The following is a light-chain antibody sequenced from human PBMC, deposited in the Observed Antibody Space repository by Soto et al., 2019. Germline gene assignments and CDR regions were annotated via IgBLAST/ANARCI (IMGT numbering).Light chain of an antibody. CDR2: DAS. CDR3: QQRSIWPRMYT. J-gene: IGKJ2*01. CDR1: QSVSSY. V-gene: IGKV3-11*01. Sequence: EIVLTQSPATLSLSPGERATLSCRASQSVSSYLAWNQQKPGQAPRLLIYDASNRATGIPARFSGSGSGTDFALTISSLEPEDFAVYYCQQRSIWPRMYTFVQGTKLEIK.